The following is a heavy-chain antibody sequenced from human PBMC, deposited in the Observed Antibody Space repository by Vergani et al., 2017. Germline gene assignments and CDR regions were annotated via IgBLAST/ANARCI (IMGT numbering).Heavy chain of an antibody. J-gene: IGHJ2*01. CDR3: AKGRGYGGNAGNWYFDL. Sequence: EVQLVESGGGLVQPGGSLRLSCAASGFTFSRHWMHWVRQAPGKGLVWVSRFNPEGTNTPYADSVKGRFTISRDNSKNTLYLQMNNLRAADTAVYYCAKGRGYGGNAGNWYFDLWGRGTLVTVSS. D-gene: IGHD4-23*01. CDR1: GFTFSRHW. V-gene: IGHV3-74*01. CDR2: FNPEGTNT.